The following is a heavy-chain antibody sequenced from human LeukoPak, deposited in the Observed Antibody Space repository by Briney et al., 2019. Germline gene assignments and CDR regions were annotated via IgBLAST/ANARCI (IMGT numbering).Heavy chain of an antibody. D-gene: IGHD2-15*01. Sequence: GGSLRPSCAAAGFTFSSYTMAWVRQSPGKGLEWVSCITGGGEYTYHTDSVKARFTISRDNSKNTLYLQMNSLRVEDTAVYYCAKGTLGKCSGGSCYPLDYWGQGTLVTVSS. J-gene: IGHJ4*02. CDR2: ITGGGEYT. V-gene: IGHV3-23*01. CDR3: AKGTLGKCSGGSCYPLDY. CDR1: GFTFSSYT.